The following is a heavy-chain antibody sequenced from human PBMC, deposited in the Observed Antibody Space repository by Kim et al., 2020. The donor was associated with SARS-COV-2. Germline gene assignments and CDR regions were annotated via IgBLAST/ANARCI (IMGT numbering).Heavy chain of an antibody. CDR2: INHSGST. Sequence: SETLSLTCAVYGGSFSGYYWSWIRQPPGKGLEWIGEINHSGSTNYNPSLKSRVTISVDTSKNQFSLKLSSVTAADTAVYYCARGSVLPLWGQGTMVTVSS. J-gene: IGHJ3*01. D-gene: IGHD3-10*01. CDR1: GGSFSGYY. CDR3: ARGSVLPL. V-gene: IGHV4-34*01.